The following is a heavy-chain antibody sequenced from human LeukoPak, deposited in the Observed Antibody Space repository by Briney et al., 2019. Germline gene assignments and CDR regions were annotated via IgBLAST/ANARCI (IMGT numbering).Heavy chain of an antibody. D-gene: IGHD3-3*01. V-gene: IGHV4-38-2*02. Sequence: SETLSLTCTVSGYSISSGYYWGWIRQPPGKGLEWIGSIYHSGSTYYNPSLKSRVTISVDTSKNQFSLKLSSVTAADTAVYYCARDSLTRITIFGATQLEGGYFDYWGQGTLVTVSS. CDR2: IYHSGST. CDR3: ARDSLTRITIFGATQLEGGYFDY. CDR1: GYSISSGYY. J-gene: IGHJ4*02.